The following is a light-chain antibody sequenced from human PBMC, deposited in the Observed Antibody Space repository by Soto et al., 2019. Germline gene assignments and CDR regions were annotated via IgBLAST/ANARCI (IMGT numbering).Light chain of an antibody. V-gene: IGKV3-20*01. J-gene: IGKJ2*01. CDR3: QQYDTSPQVMYT. CDR2: GAS. Sequence: EILLTQSPATLSLSPGERATLSCRASQSVNSNSLAWYQQKPGQAPRLLIYGASSRATGISDRFSGSGSGADFTLTISRLEPEDFAVYYCQQYDTSPQVMYTFSQGTKLEIK. CDR1: QSVNSNS.